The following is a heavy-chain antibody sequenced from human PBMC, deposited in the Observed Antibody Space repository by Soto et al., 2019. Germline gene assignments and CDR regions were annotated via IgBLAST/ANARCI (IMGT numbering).Heavy chain of an antibody. CDR2: IYTSGST. J-gene: IGHJ4*02. Sequence: PSETLSLTCSVSGGSIISYYWSWIRQPAGKGLEWIGRIYTSGSTNYNPSLKSRVTMSVDTSKNQFSLKLSSVTAADTAVYYCAREYSSSSAVWANYYFDYWGQGTLVTVSS. V-gene: IGHV4-4*07. CDR1: GGSIISYY. CDR3: AREYSSSSAVWANYYFDY. D-gene: IGHD6-6*01.